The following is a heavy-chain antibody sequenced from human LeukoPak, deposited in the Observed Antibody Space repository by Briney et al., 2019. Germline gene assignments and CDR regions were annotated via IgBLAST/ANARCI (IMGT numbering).Heavy chain of an antibody. CDR2: LLCSGVTT. CDR1: GFIFSHYA. Sequence: GVSVRLFCAASGFIFSHYAVSCVREAPGKGLEWGLALLCSGVTTYYADSVRGRFTVYGDNPKRTLYLQMNTLRAEDTALYYCAKWGDYDVLTGYYVPDYWGQGTLVTVSS. J-gene: IGHJ4*02. CDR3: AKWGDYDVLTGYYVPDY. V-gene: IGHV3-23*01. D-gene: IGHD3-9*01.